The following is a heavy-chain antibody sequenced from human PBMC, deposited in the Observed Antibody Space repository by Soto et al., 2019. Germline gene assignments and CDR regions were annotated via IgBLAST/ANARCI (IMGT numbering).Heavy chain of an antibody. J-gene: IGHJ6*02. D-gene: IGHD3-10*01. CDR2: ISYDGSNK. V-gene: IGHV3-30*18. CDR1: GFTFSSYG. CDR3: AKDFWYYYGSGSYTYYYYYGMDV. Sequence: AGGSLRLSCAASGFTFSSYGMHWVRQAPGKGLEWVAVISYDGSNKYYADSVKGRFTISRDNSKNTLYLQMNSLRAEDTAVYYCAKDFWYYYGSGSYTYYYYYGMDVWGQGTTVTVSS.